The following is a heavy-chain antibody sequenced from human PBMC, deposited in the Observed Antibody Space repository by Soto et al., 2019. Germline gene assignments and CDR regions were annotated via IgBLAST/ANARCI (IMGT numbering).Heavy chain of an antibody. V-gene: IGHV3-30*03. Sequence: PGGSLRLSCAASGFTFSSYGMHWVRQAPGKGLEWVAVISYDGSNKYYADSVKGRFTISRDNSKNTLYLQMNSLRAEDTAVYYCARSSGSYGGFDPWGQGTLVTVS. CDR3: ARSSGSYGGFDP. D-gene: IGHD1-26*01. J-gene: IGHJ5*02. CDR1: GFTFSSYG. CDR2: ISYDGSNK.